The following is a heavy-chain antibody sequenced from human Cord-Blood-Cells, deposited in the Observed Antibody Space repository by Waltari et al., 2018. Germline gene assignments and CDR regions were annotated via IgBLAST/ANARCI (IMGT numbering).Heavy chain of an antibody. D-gene: IGHD3-16*01. CDR1: GYTFTSDD. V-gene: IGHV1-8*03. CDR2: MNPNSGNT. J-gene: IGHJ6*03. Sequence: QVQLVQSVAEVKKPGASVKVSCKASGYTFTSDDINCVRQTTGQGLEWMGWMNPNSGNTGYAQKFQSRVTITRNTSISTAYMELSSLRSEDTAVYYCARGGDYYYYYYMDVWGKGTTVTVSS. CDR3: ARGGDYYYYYYMDV.